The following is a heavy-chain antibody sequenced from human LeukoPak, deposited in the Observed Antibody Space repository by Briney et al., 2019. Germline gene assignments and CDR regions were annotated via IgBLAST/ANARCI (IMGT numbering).Heavy chain of an antibody. Sequence: PSETLSLTCTVSGGSISSYYWSWIRQPPGKGLEWIGYIYYSGSTNYNPSLKSRVTISVDTSKNQFSPKLSSVTAADTAVYYCARDQPLPDYWGQGTLVTVSS. CDR2: IYYSGST. J-gene: IGHJ4*02. CDR1: GGSISSYY. V-gene: IGHV4-59*01. CDR3: ARDQPLPDY.